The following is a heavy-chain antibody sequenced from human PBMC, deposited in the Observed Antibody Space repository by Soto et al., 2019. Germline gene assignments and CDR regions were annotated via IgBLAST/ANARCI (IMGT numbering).Heavy chain of an antibody. D-gene: IGHD2-21*02. CDR2: IYWDDDK. CDR3: IQSRCGGDCLQSYASHYYYGMDV. Sequence: QITLKESGPTLVKPTQTLTLTCTFSGFSLSTRGVGVGWIRQPPGKALEWLALIYWDDDKRYSPSLRSSLTINKDTSKNQVVLTMTNMDPVDTATYYCIQSRCGGDCLQSYASHYYYGMDVWGQGTTVTVSS. CDR1: GFSLSTRGVG. J-gene: IGHJ6*02. V-gene: IGHV2-5*02.